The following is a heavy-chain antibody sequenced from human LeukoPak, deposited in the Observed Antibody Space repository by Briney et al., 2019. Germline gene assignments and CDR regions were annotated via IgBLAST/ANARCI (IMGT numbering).Heavy chain of an antibody. CDR2: ISSSGTTI. CDR1: GFTFSDNY. D-gene: IGHD4-11*01. Sequence: GGSLRLSCAASGFTFSDNYMSWIRQAPGKGLEWVSYISSSGTTIYYADCVKVRFTISRDNGKSSLYLQMNSLRAEDTAVYYCARETTRRGAFDIWGQGIMVTVSS. J-gene: IGHJ3*02. CDR3: ARETTRRGAFDI. V-gene: IGHV3-11*01.